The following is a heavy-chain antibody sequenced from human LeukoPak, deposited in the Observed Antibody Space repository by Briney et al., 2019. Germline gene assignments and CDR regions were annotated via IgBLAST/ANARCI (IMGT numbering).Heavy chain of an antibody. J-gene: IGHJ3*02. D-gene: IGHD3-22*01. CDR3: AREIYYYDSSGRYDAFDI. V-gene: IGHV1-8*02. CDR1: GYTFTSYG. Sequence: ASVKVSCKASGYTFTSYGINWVRQATGQGLEWMGWMNPNSGNTGYAQKFQGRVTMTRNTSISTAYMELSSLRSEDTAVYYCAREIYYYDSSGRYDAFDIWGQGTMVTVSS. CDR2: MNPNSGNT.